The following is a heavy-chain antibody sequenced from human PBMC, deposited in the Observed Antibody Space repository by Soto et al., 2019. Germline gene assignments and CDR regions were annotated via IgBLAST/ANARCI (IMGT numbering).Heavy chain of an antibody. Sequence: QVQLQQWGAGLLKPSETLSLTCAVYGGSFSGYYWSWIRQPPGKGLEWIGEINHSGSTNYNPSLKSRVTISGDPSKNQFSLKLSSVTAADTAVYYCARGFFAEAVAGKFDYWSQGTLVTVST. V-gene: IGHV4-34*01. D-gene: IGHD6-19*01. CDR1: GGSFSGYY. CDR3: ARGFFAEAVAGKFDY. J-gene: IGHJ4*02. CDR2: INHSGST.